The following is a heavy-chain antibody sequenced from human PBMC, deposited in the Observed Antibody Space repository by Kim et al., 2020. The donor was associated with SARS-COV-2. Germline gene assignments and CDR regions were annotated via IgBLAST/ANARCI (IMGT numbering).Heavy chain of an antibody. Sequence: GGSLRLSCAASKVSLRDYGIHWVRQAPGKGLEWVALISSDGRRQYYVDSVKGRFTISRDNFKNTLSLQMNSLTPDDTAIYYCATRLRDSGGYQCHFDSWGQGTLVTVST. CDR2: ISSDGRRQ. V-gene: IGHV3-30*03. CDR1: KVSLRDYG. J-gene: IGHJ4*02. D-gene: IGHD6-25*01. CDR3: ATRLRDSGGYQCHFDS.